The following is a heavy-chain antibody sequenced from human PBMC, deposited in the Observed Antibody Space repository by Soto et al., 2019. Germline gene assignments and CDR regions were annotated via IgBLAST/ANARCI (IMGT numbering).Heavy chain of an antibody. CDR2: VSASGTST. J-gene: IGHJ3*02. CDR1: GFTFSTYA. CDR3: AKKAGGGGSRSATAAFDI. V-gene: IGHV3-23*01. D-gene: IGHD2-15*01. Sequence: EVQVLESGGGLVQPGGSRRLSCAASGFTFSTYAMSWVRQAPGKGLEWVSAVSASGTSTYYADSVKGRFTISRDSSENTLYLQVNSLRAEDTAVYYCAKKAGGGGSRSATAAFDIWGQGTMVTVS.